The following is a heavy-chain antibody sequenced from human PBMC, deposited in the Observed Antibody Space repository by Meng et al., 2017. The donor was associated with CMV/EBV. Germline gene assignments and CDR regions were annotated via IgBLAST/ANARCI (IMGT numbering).Heavy chain of an antibody. D-gene: IGHD4-17*01. Sequence: GESLKISCAASGFTFSDYYMSWVRQAPGKGLEWVSVIYSGGSSTYYADSVKGRFTISRDNSKNTLYLQMNSLRAEDTAVYYCAKLRYYFDYWGQGTLVTVSS. CDR2: IYSGGSST. V-gene: IGHV3-23*03. CDR3: AKLRYYFDY. J-gene: IGHJ4*02. CDR1: GFTFSDYY.